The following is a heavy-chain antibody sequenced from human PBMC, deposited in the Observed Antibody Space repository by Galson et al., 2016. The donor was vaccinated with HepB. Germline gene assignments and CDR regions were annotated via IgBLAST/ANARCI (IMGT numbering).Heavy chain of an antibody. CDR3: ARDNFFGSATNPPFYYYMDV. CDR2: IYVGGST. Sequence: SLRLSCAASGFAVSKYQMTWVCQAPGKGLEWVSVIYVGGSTYYGDSVKGRFIISRDTSKNTLHLQMNNLRVEDTAIYNCARDNFFGSATNPPFYYYMDVWGKGTTVTVSS. V-gene: IGHV3-53*01. D-gene: IGHD3-10*01. J-gene: IGHJ6*03. CDR1: GFAVSKYQ.